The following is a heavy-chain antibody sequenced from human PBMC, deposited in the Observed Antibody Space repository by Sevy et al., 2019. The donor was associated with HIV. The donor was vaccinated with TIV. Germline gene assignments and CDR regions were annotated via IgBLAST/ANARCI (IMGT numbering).Heavy chain of an antibody. CDR1: GFTFSSYS. CDR3: ARDYLSSSIDY. Sequence: GESLKISCAASGFTFSSYSMNWVRQAPGKGLEWVSSISSSSSYIYYADSVKGRFTISRDNAKNSLYLQVNSLRAEDTAVYYCARDYLSSSIDYWGQGTLVTVS. D-gene: IGHD2-2*01. CDR2: ISSSSSYI. V-gene: IGHV3-21*01. J-gene: IGHJ4*02.